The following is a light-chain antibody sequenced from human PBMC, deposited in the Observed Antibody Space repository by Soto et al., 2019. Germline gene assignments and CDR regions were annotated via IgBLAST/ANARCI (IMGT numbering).Light chain of an antibody. CDR3: CSYTGSSTFVV. CDR2: DVD. V-gene: IGLV2-14*03. CDR1: SSDVGRYNF. J-gene: IGLJ3*02. Sequence: QSALTQPASVSGSPGQSITISCTGTSSDVGRYNFVSWYQQHPGKAPRLMIFDVDNRPSGVSTRFSGSKSGNTASLTISGLQAEDEADYYCCSYTGSSTFVVFGGGTKLTVL.